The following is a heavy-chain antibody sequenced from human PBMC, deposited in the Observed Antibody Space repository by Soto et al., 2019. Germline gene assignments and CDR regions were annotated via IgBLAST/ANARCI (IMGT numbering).Heavy chain of an antibody. Sequence: EVPLVESGGGLVKPGGSLRLSCAASGFTFSNAWMNWVRQAPGKGLEWVGRIKSKPDGGTTDYAAPVKGRFTISRDDSKDMLFLQMNSLKTEDTAVYYCTTLGYYSGGTYYSLDYWGQGTLVTVSS. D-gene: IGHD2-15*01. CDR1: GFTFSNAW. V-gene: IGHV3-15*07. CDR2: IKSKPDGGTT. J-gene: IGHJ4*02. CDR3: TTLGYYSGGTYYSLDY.